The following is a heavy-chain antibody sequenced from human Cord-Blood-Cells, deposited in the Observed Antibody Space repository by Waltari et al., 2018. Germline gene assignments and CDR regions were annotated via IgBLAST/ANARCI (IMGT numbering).Heavy chain of an antibody. CDR1: GGSISSSNW. V-gene: IGHV4-4*02. J-gene: IGHJ4*02. CDR2: IYHSGST. CDR3: AREITMVQGVIIDY. Sequence: QVQLQESGPGLVKPSGTLSLTCAVSGGSISSSNWWSWVSQPPGKGLAWIGEIYHSGSTNYNPSLKSRVTISVDKSKNHFSLKLSSVTAADTAVYYCAREITMVQGVIIDYWGQGTLVTVSS. D-gene: IGHD3-10*01.